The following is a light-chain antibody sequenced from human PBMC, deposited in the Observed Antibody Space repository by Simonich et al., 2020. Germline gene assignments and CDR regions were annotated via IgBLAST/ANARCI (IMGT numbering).Light chain of an antibody. J-gene: IGKJ2*01. CDR1: QSLLHSDGKTY. Sequence: DIVMTQTPLSLSVTPGQPASISCKSSQSLLHSDGKTYLYWYLQKPGQSPQLLIYEGSNRFSGVPDRFSGSGSGTDFTLKISRVEAEDVGVYYCMQSIQLTLYTFGQGTKLEIK. CDR2: EGS. CDR3: MQSIQLTLYT. V-gene: IGKV2D-29*02.